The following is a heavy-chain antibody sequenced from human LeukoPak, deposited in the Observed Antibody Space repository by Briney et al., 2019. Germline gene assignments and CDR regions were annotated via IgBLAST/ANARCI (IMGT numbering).Heavy chain of an antibody. CDR2: ISGSGGST. D-gene: IGHD1-26*01. CDR3: AKDRFTLSGSYYSD. J-gene: IGHJ4*02. V-gene: IGHV3-23*01. CDR1: GFTFSSYA. Sequence: GGSLRLSCAASGFTFSSYATSWVRQAPGKGLEWVSAISGSGGSTYYADSVKGRFTISRDNSKNTLYLQMNSLRAEDTAVYYCAKDRFTLSGSYYSDWGQGTLVTVSS.